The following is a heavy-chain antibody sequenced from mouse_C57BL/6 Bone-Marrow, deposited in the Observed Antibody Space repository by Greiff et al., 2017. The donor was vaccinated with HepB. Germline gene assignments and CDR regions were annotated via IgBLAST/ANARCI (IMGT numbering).Heavy chain of an antibody. J-gene: IGHJ2*01. CDR2: IDPETGGT. D-gene: IGHD2-3*01. Sequence: VQLQESGAELVRPGASVTLSCKASGYTFTDYEMHWVKQTPVHGLEWIGAIDPETGGTAYNQKFKGKAILTADKSSSTAYMELRSLTSEDSAVYYCTRDGYYRNYFDYWGQGTTLTVSS. CDR3: TRDGYYRNYFDY. CDR1: GYTFTDYE. V-gene: IGHV1-15*01.